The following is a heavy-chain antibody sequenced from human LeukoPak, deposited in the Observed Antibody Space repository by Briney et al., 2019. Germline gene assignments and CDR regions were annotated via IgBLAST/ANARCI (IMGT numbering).Heavy chain of an antibody. CDR1: GXTFSDYY. CDR3: ARDRRAASPLWVDP. J-gene: IGHJ5*02. D-gene: IGHD6-13*01. V-gene: IGHV3-11*05. CDR2: ISSSSSYT. Sequence: KPGGSLRLSCAASGXTFSDYYVSWIRQAPGKGLERVSYISSSSSYTNYADSVKGRFTISRDNAKNSLYLQMNSLRAEDTAVYYCARDRRAASPLWVDPWGQGTLVTVSS.